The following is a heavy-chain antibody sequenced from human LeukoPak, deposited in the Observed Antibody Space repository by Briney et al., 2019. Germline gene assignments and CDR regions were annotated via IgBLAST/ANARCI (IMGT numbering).Heavy chain of an antibody. CDR3: VKDGRGWLVDY. V-gene: IGHV3-64D*06. CDR1: GFTFSTYA. J-gene: IGHJ4*02. D-gene: IGHD6-19*01. CDR2: ISSNGNNT. Sequence: GGSLRLSCSAPGFTFSTYAMHWVRQAPGKGLEYVSAISSNGNNTYYADSVKGRFTISRDNSKNTLYLQMTSLRTEDTAVYYCVKDGRGWLVDYWGQGTLVTVSS.